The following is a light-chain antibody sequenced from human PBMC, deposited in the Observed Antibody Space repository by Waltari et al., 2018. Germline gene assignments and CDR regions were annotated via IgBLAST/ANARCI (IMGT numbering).Light chain of an antibody. V-gene: IGKV3-20*01. J-gene: IGKJ2*01. Sequence: RASQRLTKRYLALYQQNPGQAPRLLIYGASSRAAGIPERFSGSGSGTDFTLTISRLEPEDFAVYYCQQYGSSILYTFGQGTKVEIK. CDR3: QQYGSSILYT. CDR1: QRLTKRY. CDR2: GAS.